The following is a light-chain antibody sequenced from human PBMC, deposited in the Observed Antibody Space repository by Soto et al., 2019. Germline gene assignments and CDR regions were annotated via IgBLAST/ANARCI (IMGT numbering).Light chain of an antibody. CDR3: QSYDSSLSGYV. CDR1: SSNIGAGYD. Sequence: QSVLTQPPSVSGAPGQRVTISCTGSSSNIGAGYDVHWYQQLPGTAPKLLIYGNSNRHSGVPDRFSGSKSGTSASLAITGLQAEDEGDYYCQSYDSSLSGYVFGTGTNLTVL. J-gene: IGLJ1*01. CDR2: GNS. V-gene: IGLV1-40*01.